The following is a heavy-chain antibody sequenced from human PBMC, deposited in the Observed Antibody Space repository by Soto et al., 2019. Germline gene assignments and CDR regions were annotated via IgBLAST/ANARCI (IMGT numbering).Heavy chain of an antibody. CDR1: GGSISGYH. D-gene: IGHD6-13*01. CDR2: IYFRGST. J-gene: IGHJ6*02. CDR3: ARQQLLPYYYALDV. Sequence: QVQLQESGPGLVKPSDTLSLNCTVSGGSISGYHWSWIRQPPGKGLEYIGYIYFRGSTNYNPSLKSRVTMSVDTSRNLFSLNVNSVTAADTAVYYCARQQLLPYYYALDVWGQGTTVTVSS. V-gene: IGHV4-59*07.